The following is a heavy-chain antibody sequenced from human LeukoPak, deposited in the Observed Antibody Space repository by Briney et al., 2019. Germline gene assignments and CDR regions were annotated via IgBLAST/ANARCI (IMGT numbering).Heavy chain of an antibody. V-gene: IGHV4-38-2*02. Sequence: PSETLSLTCTVSGFSISSGYYWGWIRQPPGKGLEYIGSIFHSGSTYYNPSLKSRVTISVDTSKNQFSLKLSSVTAADTAVYYCARCAPYGSGSYYYYYYMDVWGKGTTVTISS. CDR1: GFSISSGYY. CDR2: IFHSGST. J-gene: IGHJ6*03. CDR3: ARCAPYGSGSYYYYYYMDV. D-gene: IGHD3-10*01.